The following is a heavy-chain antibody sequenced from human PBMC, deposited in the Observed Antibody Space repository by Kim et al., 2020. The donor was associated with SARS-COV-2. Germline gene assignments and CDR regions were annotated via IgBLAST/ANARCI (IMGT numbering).Heavy chain of an antibody. V-gene: IGHV1-69*13. J-gene: IGHJ4*02. D-gene: IGHD3-3*01. Sequence: SVKVSCKASGCTFSSYAISWVRQAPGQGLEWMGWIIPIFGTANYAQKFQGRVTITADESTSTAYMELSSLRSEDTAVYYCARDQGTIFGVVTPFDYWGQGTLVTVSS. CDR2: IIPIFGTA. CDR1: GCTFSSYA. CDR3: ARDQGTIFGVVTPFDY.